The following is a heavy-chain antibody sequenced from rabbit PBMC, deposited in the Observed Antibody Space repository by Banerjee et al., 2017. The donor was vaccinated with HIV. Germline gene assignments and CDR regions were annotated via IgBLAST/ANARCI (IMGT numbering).Heavy chain of an antibody. CDR3: AKSYITSNYYILNWLDL. CDR1: GFSFTSGYW. Sequence: QEQLEESGGDLVKPEGSLTLTCTASGFSFTSGYWMCWVRQAPGKGLEWIACIYAGSSGSTYYASWAKGRFTISKTSSTTVTLQMTSLTAADTATYFCAKSYITSNYYILNWLDLWGPGTLVTVS. D-gene: IGHD8-1*01. J-gene: IGHJ5*01. CDR2: IYAGSSGST. V-gene: IGHV1S45*01.